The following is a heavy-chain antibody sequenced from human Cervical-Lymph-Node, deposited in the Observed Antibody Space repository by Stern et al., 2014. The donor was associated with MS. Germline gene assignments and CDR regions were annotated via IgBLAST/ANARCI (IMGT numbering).Heavy chain of an antibody. CDR2: INAGTGNT. Sequence: QVQLMQSGAEVRKPGASVKVSCKASGYTFTSYAMNWVRQASGQRLEWMGGINAGTGNTKYSQKFQARVTLTRDTSASTAYMELSSLRSEDTAVYYCAKEGANDCFDYWGQGTLVTVSS. J-gene: IGHJ4*02. CDR3: AKEGANDCFDY. CDR1: GYTFTSYA. V-gene: IGHV1-3*01.